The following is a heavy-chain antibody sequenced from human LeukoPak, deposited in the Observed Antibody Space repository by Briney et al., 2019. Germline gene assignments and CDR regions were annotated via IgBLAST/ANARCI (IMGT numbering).Heavy chain of an antibody. J-gene: IGHJ4*02. D-gene: IGHD1-26*01. V-gene: IGHV3-33*01. CDR1: GFTFSSYG. CDR3: AREWYSGSYLDY. Sequence: GGSLRLSCAASGFTFSSYGMHWVRQAPGKGLEWVAVIRYDGSNKYYADSVKGRFTISRDNSKNTLYLQMNSLRAEDTAVYYCAREWYSGSYLDYWGQGTLVTVSS. CDR2: IRYDGSNK.